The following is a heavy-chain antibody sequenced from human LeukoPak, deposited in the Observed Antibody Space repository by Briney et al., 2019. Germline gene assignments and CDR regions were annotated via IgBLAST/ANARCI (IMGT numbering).Heavy chain of an antibody. J-gene: IGHJ5*02. V-gene: IGHV1-2*06. Sequence: ASVKVSCKASGYTFTGYYMHWVRQAPGQGLEWMGRINPNSGGTNYAQKFQGRVTMTKDTSISTGYMELSRLRSDDTAVYYCARAPLGYNWFDPWGQGTLVTISS. CDR1: GYTFTGYY. D-gene: IGHD3-10*01. CDR3: ARAPLGYNWFDP. CDR2: INPNSGGT.